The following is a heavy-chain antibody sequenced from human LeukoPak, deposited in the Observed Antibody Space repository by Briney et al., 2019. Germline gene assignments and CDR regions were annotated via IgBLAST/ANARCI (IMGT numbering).Heavy chain of an antibody. CDR3: VRDGEGVAISVNYWFDP. D-gene: IGHD3-10*01. J-gene: IGHJ5*02. CDR2: MNPNNGNA. CDR1: GFTFTSYD. V-gene: IGHV1-8*01. Sequence: ASVKVSCKASGFTFTSYDINWVRQASGQGLEWMGWMNPNNGNAGYAQKFQGRVTMTRDTSISTAYMELRGLRSEDTAVYYCVRDGEGVAISVNYWFDPWGQGTLVTVSS.